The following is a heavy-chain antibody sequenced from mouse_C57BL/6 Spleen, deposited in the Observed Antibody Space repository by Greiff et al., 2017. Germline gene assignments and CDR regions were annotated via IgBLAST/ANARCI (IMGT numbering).Heavy chain of an antibody. J-gene: IGHJ2*01. CDR2: IYPSDSET. D-gene: IGHD2-1*01. Sequence: VQLQQPGAELVRPGSSVKLSCKASGYTFTSYWMDWVKQRPGQGLEWIGNIYPSDSETHYNQKFKDKATLTVDKSSSTAYMQLSSLTSEDSAVYCCARGGLYYGNYIDYWGQGTARTVSS. CDR1: GYTFTSYW. CDR3: ARGGLYYGNYIDY. V-gene: IGHV1-61*01.